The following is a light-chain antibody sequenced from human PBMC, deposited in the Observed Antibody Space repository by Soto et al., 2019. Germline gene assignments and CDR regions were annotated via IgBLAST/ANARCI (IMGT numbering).Light chain of an antibody. V-gene: IGKV1-17*01. CDR3: LQHNANHRT. Sequence: DIQITPSPSSLSASVGDRVTIACRASLAIRNDLAWYQQKPGKAPKRLIYAASSLQSGVPSSFSGSGSGTKFTLTITRLQPEDFATYYCLQHNANHRTFCQGAKGYIK. J-gene: IGKJ1*01. CDR1: LAIRND. CDR2: AAS.